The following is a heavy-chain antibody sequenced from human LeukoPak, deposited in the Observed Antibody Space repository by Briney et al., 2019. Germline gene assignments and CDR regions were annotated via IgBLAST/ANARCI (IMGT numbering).Heavy chain of an antibody. CDR1: GYSISSNKW. D-gene: IGHD3-10*01. CDR3: AKDLELGPGRPFMDV. J-gene: IGHJ6*03. Sequence: SETLSLTCAVSGYSISSNKWWGWIRQPPGKGLEWIGYIYYSGSTNYNPSLKSRVTMSVDTSKNQFSLKLSSVTALDTAVYYCAKDLELGPGRPFMDVWGKGTTVTVSS. V-gene: IGHV4-28*06. CDR2: IYYSGST.